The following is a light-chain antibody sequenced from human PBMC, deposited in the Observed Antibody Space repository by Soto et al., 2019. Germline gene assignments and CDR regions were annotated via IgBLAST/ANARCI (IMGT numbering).Light chain of an antibody. J-gene: IGLJ1*01. Sequence: QSALTQPPSVSGSPGQSVTISCTGTSTDFVSYNRVSWYQQSPGTAPKLMIYEVSKRPSGVPDRFSGSKSGNTASLTISGLQAADEADYYCSLYTSENAYVFGTGTKVTVL. CDR3: SLYTSENAYV. CDR2: EVS. CDR1: STDFVSYNR. V-gene: IGLV2-18*01.